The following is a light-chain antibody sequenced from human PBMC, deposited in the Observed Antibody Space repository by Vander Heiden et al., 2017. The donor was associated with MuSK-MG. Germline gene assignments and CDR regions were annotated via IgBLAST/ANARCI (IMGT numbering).Light chain of an antibody. CDR2: EVN. J-gene: IGLJ1*01. Sequence: SALTPPPSASGSPRQSVTISCTGTSSDVGDYNSVSWYQQHPGRAPKLMIHEVNKRPAGVPDRFSGSKSGNTASLTVSGLQADDEADYYCSSYAGNNAGVFGTGTRVTVL. CDR1: SSDVGDYNS. CDR3: SSYAGNNAGV. V-gene: IGLV2-8*01.